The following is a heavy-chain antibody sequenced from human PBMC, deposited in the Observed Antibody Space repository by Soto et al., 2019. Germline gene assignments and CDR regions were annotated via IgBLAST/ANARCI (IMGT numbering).Heavy chain of an antibody. D-gene: IGHD3-16*01. Sequence: QVQLQQWGAGLLKPSETLSLTCAVYGGSFSGYYWSWIRQPPGKGLEWIGEINHSGSTNYNPSLKSRVTISVDTSKNQFSLKLSSVTDADTAVYYWASRPLSIWGSYGYWGQGTLVTVSS. CDR2: INHSGST. CDR3: ASRPLSIWGSYGY. J-gene: IGHJ4*02. CDR1: GGSFSGYY. V-gene: IGHV4-34*01.